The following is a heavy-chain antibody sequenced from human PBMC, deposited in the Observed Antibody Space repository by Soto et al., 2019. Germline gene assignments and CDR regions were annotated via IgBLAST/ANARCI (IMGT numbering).Heavy chain of an antibody. CDR2: ISAYNGNT. J-gene: IGHJ4*02. CDR1: GYTFTSYG. CDR3: VVADQPYCFAY. V-gene: IGHV1-18*01. Sequence: QVQLVQSGAEVKKPGASVKVSCNASGYTFTSYGISWVRQAPGQGLEWMGWISAYNGNTNYALKLQGRVTMTTDTSTSTAYMELRSMRSNDTAEDYSVVADQPYCFAYWGQETLVTDSS. D-gene: IGHD2-15*01.